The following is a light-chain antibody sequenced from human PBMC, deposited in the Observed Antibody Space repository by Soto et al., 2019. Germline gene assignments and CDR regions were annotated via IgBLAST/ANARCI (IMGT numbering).Light chain of an antibody. J-gene: IGLJ1*01. CDR1: DSNIGSNT. V-gene: IGLV1-44*01. Sequence: QLVLTQPPSASGTPGQRVTISCSGSDSNIGSNTVNWYQQLPGTAPKLLIYSSNQRPSGVPDRFSGSKSGASASLAIGGLQSEDEADYYCAAWDDSLNGFYVFGAGTKVTVL. CDR2: SSN. CDR3: AAWDDSLNGFYV.